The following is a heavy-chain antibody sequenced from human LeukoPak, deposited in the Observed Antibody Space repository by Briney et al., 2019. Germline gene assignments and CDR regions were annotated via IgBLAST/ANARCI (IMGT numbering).Heavy chain of an antibody. J-gene: IGHJ6*02. D-gene: IGHD3-16*01. V-gene: IGHV1-69*13. CDR1: GYTFTSYA. CDR2: IIPIFGTA. Sequence: GASVKVSCKASGYTFTSYAISWVRQAPGQGLEWMGGIIPIFGTANYAQKFQGRVTITADESTSTAYMELSSLRSEDTAVYYCAGLGDQDYYYGMDVWGQGTTVTVSS. CDR3: AGLGDQDYYYGMDV.